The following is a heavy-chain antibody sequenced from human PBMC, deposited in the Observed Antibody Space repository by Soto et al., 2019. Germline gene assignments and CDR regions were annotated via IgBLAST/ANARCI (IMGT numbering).Heavy chain of an antibody. CDR3: ARAPSGSYPIDY. CDR1: GFSFSSYS. D-gene: IGHD1-26*01. Sequence: EVQLVESVGGLVQPGGSLRVSCAASGFSFSSYSMSWVRQAPGKGLEWVSYISSSSSTIYYADAVKGRFTISRDKAKNSLYLQMNSLRDEDTAVYYCARAPSGSYPIDYWGQGTLVTVSS. J-gene: IGHJ4*02. CDR2: ISSSSSTI. V-gene: IGHV3-48*02.